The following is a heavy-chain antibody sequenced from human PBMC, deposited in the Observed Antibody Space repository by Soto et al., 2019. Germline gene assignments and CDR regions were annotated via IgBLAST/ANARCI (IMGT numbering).Heavy chain of an antibody. D-gene: IGHD3-3*01. Sequence: PGGSLRLSCAASGFTFSSYAMSWVRQAPGKGLEWVSAISGSGGSTYYADSVKGRFTISRDNSKNTLYLQMNSLRAEDTAVYYCAKDANFWSGYPQIFDPWGQGTLVTVSS. V-gene: IGHV3-23*01. CDR3: AKDANFWSGYPQIFDP. CDR2: ISGSGGST. CDR1: GFTFSSYA. J-gene: IGHJ5*02.